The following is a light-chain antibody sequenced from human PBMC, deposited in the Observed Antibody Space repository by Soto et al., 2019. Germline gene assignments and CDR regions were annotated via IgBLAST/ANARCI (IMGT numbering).Light chain of an antibody. V-gene: IGKV3-15*01. J-gene: IGKJ1*01. CDR3: QQYNNWPPWT. CDR2: DAS. Sequence: EIVLTQSPGTLSLSPGERATLSCRASQSVSSNLAWYQQRPGQAPRLLIYDASTRATGIPPRFSGGGSRTEFTVTISSLQSEDFAVYYCQQYNNWPPWTFGQGTKVDIK. CDR1: QSVSSN.